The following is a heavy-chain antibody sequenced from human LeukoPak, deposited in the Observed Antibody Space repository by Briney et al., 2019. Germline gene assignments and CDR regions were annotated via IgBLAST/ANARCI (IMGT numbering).Heavy chain of an antibody. CDR3: ARSYSSSRGTFDY. V-gene: IGHV3-21*01. CDR2: ITSSSSYI. CDR1: GFTFSSYG. D-gene: IGHD6-6*01. J-gene: IGHJ4*02. Sequence: GGSLRLSCAASGFTFSSYGMNWVRQAPGKGLEWVSSITSSSSYIYYADSVKGRFTISRDNAKNSLYLQMNSLRAEDTAVYYCARSYSSSRGTFDYWGQGTLLTVSS.